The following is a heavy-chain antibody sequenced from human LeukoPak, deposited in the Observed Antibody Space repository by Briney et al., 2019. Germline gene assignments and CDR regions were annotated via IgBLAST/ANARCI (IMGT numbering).Heavy chain of an antibody. J-gene: IGHJ4*02. V-gene: IGHV3-23*01. CDR3: AKDSDYNSGSFDY. Sequence: PGGSLRLSCAASGFTFSISAINWVRQAPGKGLEWISCISGSGRTTYYADSVRGRFTISRDNSKNTLYLQMNSLRAEDTAVYYCAKDSDYNSGSFDYWGQGTLVTVSS. CDR2: ISGSGRTT. CDR1: GFTFSISA. D-gene: IGHD3-10*01.